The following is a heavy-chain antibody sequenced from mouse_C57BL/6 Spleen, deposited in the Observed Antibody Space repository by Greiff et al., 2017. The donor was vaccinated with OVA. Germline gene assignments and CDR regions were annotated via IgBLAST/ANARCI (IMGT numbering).Heavy chain of an antibody. D-gene: IGHD2-4*01. CDR2: ISSGSSTI. CDR3: ARPGYDDESPYFDY. CDR1: GFTFSDYG. J-gene: IGHJ2*01. Sequence: DVMLVESGGGLVKPGGSLKLSCAASGFTFSDYGMHWVRQAPEKGLEWVAYISSGSSTIYYADTVQGRFTSTIDNAKNTLFLQMTSLRSEDTAMYYCARPGYDDESPYFDYWGQGTTLTVSS. V-gene: IGHV5-17*01.